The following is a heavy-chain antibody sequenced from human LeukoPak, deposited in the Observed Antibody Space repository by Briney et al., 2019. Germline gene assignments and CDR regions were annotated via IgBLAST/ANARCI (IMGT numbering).Heavy chain of an antibody. J-gene: IGHJ4*02. CDR1: GFTFSNYW. CDR3: ARETPRRGETRDGYR. CDR2: IKQDGSET. D-gene: IGHD5-24*01. Sequence: GGSLRLSCAASGFTFSNYWMNWVRQAPGKGLEWLANIKQDGSETYYADSVKGRFTISRDNAKNSLYLQMNSLRAEDTAVYYCARETPRRGETRDGYRWGQGTLVTVSS. V-gene: IGHV3-7*01.